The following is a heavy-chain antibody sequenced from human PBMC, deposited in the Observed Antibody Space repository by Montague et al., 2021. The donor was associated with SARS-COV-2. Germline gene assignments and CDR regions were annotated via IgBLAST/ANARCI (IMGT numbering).Heavy chain of an antibody. CDR3: ARAERGSCGDGNCYQYFFDY. J-gene: IGHJ4*02. V-gene: IGHV6-1*01. Sequence: CAISGDSVSTNSGTWNWVRLSPSRGLEWLGRTYYRSAWYSDYSVSVKSRISINPGTSKNQFSLQLNSVTPEDTAVYYCARAERGSCGDGNCYQYFFDYWGQGTLVTVAS. CDR2: TYYRSAWYS. CDR1: GDSVSTNSGT. D-gene: IGHD2-15*01.